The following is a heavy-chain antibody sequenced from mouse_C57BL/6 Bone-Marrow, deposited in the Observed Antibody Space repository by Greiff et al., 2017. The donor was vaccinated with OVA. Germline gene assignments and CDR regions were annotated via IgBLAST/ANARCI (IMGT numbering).Heavy chain of an antibody. V-gene: IGHV1-64*01. CDR2: IHPNSGST. CDR1: GYTFTSYW. J-gene: IGHJ3*01. Sequence: QVQLQQPGAELVKPGASVKLSCKASGYTFTSYWMHWVKQRPGQGLEWIGMIHPNSGSTNYTEKFKSKATLTVDKSSSTACMQLSSLTSEDSAVYYGASPTGTVFAYWGQGTLVTVSA. CDR3: ASPTGTVFAY. D-gene: IGHD4-1*02.